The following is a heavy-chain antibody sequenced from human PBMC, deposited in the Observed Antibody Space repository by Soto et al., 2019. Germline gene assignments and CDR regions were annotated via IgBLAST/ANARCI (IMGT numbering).Heavy chain of an antibody. CDR2: ILYDGSEN. CDR3: AKDPRKITVLGVDIIGDYYFDY. D-gene: IGHD3-3*01. CDR1: GFSFNSYA. Sequence: QVQLVESGGGVVQPGRSLRLSCAASGFSFNSYAMHWVRQAPGKGLEWVAVILYDGSENYYADSVKGRFTISRDNSKNTLYLQMDSLRTEDTAMYYCAKDPRKITVLGVDIIGDYYFDYWGQGALVTVSS. J-gene: IGHJ4*02. V-gene: IGHV3-30*18.